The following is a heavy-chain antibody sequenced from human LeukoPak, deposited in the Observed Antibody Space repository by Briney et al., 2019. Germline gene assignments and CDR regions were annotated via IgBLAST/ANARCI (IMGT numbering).Heavy chain of an antibody. Sequence: SETLSLTCPVSGGSLSSYYWSWIRQPPGKGLEWIGYIYYSGSTNYNPSLKSRVTISVDTSKNQFSLKLSSVTAADTAVYYCARGLWAFDYWGQGTLVTVSS. D-gene: IGHD7-27*01. CDR3: ARGLWAFDY. V-gene: IGHV4-59*01. CDR1: GGSLSSYY. J-gene: IGHJ4*02. CDR2: IYYSGST.